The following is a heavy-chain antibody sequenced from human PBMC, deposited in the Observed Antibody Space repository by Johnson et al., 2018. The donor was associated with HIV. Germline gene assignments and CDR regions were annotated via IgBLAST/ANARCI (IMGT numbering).Heavy chain of an antibody. CDR3: ARGGGYSIAAPSDAFDI. V-gene: IGHV3-66*01. Sequence: EVQLVESGGGLVQPGGSLRLSCAASGFTVSGNYMNWVRQAPGKGLEWVSVIYSDGSTYYADSVQGRFTLSRDNSQNTLYLQMNSLRAEDTAVYFCARGGGYSIAAPSDAFDIWGQGTMVTVSS. CDR1: GFTVSGNY. J-gene: IGHJ3*02. D-gene: IGHD6-6*01. CDR2: IYSDGST.